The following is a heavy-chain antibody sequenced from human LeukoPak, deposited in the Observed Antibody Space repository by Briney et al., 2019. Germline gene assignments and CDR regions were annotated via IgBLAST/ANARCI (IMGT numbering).Heavy chain of an antibody. CDR2: IWYDGSNK. J-gene: IGHJ4*02. CDR1: GFTFSSYG. V-gene: IGHV3-33*01. CDR3: AREPGYCSGGSCLDY. Sequence: GGSLRLSCVASGFTFSSYGMHWVRRAPGKGLEWVAVIWYDGSNKYYADSVKGRFTISRDNSKNTLYLQMNSLRVEDTAVYYCAREPGYCSGGSCLDYWGQGTLVTVSS. D-gene: IGHD2-15*01.